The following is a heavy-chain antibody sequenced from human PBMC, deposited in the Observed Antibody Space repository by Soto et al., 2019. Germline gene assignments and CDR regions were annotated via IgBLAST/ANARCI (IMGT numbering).Heavy chain of an antibody. CDR2: ISSSSNYI. CDR1: GFTFSSYS. D-gene: IGHD4-4*01. V-gene: IGHV3-21*01. CDR3: ARDASTVTRD. Sequence: EVQLVESGGGLVKPGGSLRVSCAASGFTFSSYSMNWVRHAPGKGLEWVSSISSSSNYIYYADSVKGRFTISRDNAKNLLYLQMNSLRAEDTAVYYCARDASTVTRDWGQGTLVTVSS. J-gene: IGHJ4*02.